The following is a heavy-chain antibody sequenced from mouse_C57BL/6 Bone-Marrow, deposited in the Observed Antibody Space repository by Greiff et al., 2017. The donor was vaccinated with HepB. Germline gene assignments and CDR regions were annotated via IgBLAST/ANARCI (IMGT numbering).Heavy chain of an antibody. CDR2: IDPEDGET. V-gene: IGHV14-2*01. CDR1: GFNIKDYY. Sequence: VQLQQSGAELVKPGASVKLSCTASGFNIKDYYMHWVKQRTEQGLEWIGRIDPEDGETKYAPKFQGKATITADTSSNTDYLHLSSLTSEDTAVYYCAGITTVVAPYYFDYWGQGTTLTVSS. CDR3: AGITTVVAPYYFDY. D-gene: IGHD1-1*01. J-gene: IGHJ2*01.